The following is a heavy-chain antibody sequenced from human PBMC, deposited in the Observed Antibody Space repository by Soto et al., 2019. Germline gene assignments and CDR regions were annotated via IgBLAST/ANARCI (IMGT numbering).Heavy chain of an antibody. V-gene: IGHV1-46*01. CDR2: INPSGGST. CDR1: GYTFTSYY. D-gene: IGHD2-15*01. Sequence: GASVKVSCKASGYTFTSYYMHWVRQAPGQGLEWMGIINPSGGSTSYAQKFQGRVTMTRDTSTSTVYMELSSLRSEDTAVYYCARGRYCSGGSCHSGEYFQHWGQGTLVTVSS. CDR3: ARGRYCSGGSCHSGEYFQH. J-gene: IGHJ1*01.